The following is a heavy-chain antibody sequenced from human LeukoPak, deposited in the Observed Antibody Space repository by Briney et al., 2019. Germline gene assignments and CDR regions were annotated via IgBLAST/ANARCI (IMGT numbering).Heavy chain of an antibody. CDR3: ARQGSGRAFDI. CDR1: GGSISSYY. Sequence: SETLSLTRTVSGGSISSYYWNWIRQSPGKGVEWIAYMFYNVSTNYSPSLKSRVTISVDTSKNQFSLKLISVTAADTAVYFCARQGSGRAFDIWGQGTMVTVSS. CDR2: MFYNVST. J-gene: IGHJ3*02. V-gene: IGHV4-59*08.